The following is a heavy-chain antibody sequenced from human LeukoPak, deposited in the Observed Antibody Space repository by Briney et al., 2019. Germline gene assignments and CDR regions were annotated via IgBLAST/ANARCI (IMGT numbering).Heavy chain of an antibody. D-gene: IGHD6-19*01. CDR1: GFTFSSYG. J-gene: IGHJ4*02. Sequence: QPGGSLRLSCAASGFTFSSYGMSWVRQAPGKGLEWVSAISGSGGSTYYADSVKGRFTISRDNAKNSLYLQMNSLRAEDTAVYYCARDSSGWHYWGQGTLVTVSS. CDR2: ISGSGGST. CDR3: ARDSSGWHY. V-gene: IGHV3-23*01.